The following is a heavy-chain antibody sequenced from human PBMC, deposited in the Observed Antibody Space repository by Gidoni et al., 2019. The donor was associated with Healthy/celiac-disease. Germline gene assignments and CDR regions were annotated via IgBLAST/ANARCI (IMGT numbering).Heavy chain of an antibody. D-gene: IGHD6-13*01. CDR2: INPSGSP. CDR3: ARGDGGVYY. CDR1: GGSFSGYY. J-gene: IGHJ4*02. Sequence: QVQLQQWGAGLLKPSETLYLTCAVYGGSFSGYYWSWIRQPPGKGLEWIGEINPSGSPNYNPSLKSRVTISVDTSKNQFSLKLGSVTAADTAVYYCARGDGGVYYWGQGTLVTVSS. V-gene: IGHV4-34*01.